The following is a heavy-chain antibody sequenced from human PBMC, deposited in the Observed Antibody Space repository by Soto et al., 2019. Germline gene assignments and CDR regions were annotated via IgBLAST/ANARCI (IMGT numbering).Heavy chain of an antibody. CDR3: AREGIFGLRVYSFGFDF. J-gene: IGHJ4*01. CDR1: GYTFTGYY. V-gene: IGHV1-2*06. Sequence: ASVKLAWKASGYTFTGYYIHWVRQAPGQGLEWMGRMNVDTGGTTYAQKFQGRVTMTRDTSISTAYMEVTNVKSDDTAIYYCAREGIFGLRVYSFGFDFLGQGTRVNV. CDR2: MNVDTGGT. D-gene: IGHD5-18*01.